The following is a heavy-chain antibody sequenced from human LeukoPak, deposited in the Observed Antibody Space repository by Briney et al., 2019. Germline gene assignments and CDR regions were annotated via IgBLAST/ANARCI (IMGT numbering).Heavy chain of an antibody. CDR1: GGSISSGDYY. J-gene: IGHJ4*02. V-gene: IGHV4-30-4*01. CDR2: IYYSGST. CDR3: ARVPGGSYLGNYFDY. Sequence: PSETLSLTCTVSGGSISSGDYYWSWIRQPPGKGLEWIGYIYYSGSTYYNPSLKSRVTISVDTSKNQFSLKLSSVTAADTAVYYCARVPGGSYLGNYFDYWGQGTLVTVSS. D-gene: IGHD1-26*01.